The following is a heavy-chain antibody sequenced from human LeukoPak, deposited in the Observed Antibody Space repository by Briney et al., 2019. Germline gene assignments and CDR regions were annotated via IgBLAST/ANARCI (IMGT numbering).Heavy chain of an antibody. Sequence: GGSLRLSCAASGFTFSSYAMSWDRQAPGKGLEWVSAIRGSGGSTYYADSVKGRFTISRDNSKSTLYLQMNSLRAEDTAVYYCATPFPTSGYYPNYFDYWGQGTLVTVSS. CDR3: ATPFPTSGYYPNYFDY. V-gene: IGHV3-23*01. CDR1: GFTFSSYA. CDR2: IRGSGGST. J-gene: IGHJ4*02. D-gene: IGHD3-22*01.